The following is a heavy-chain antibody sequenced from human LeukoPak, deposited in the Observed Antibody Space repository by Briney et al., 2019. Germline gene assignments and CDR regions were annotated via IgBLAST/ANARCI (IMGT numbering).Heavy chain of an antibody. CDR1: GYSFTSYW. Sequence: GESLKISCKGSGYSFTSYWIGWVRQMPGKGLEWMGIIYPGDSDTRYSPSFQGQATISADKSISTAYLQWSSLKASDTAMYYCARLLADYYDSSGSLSRAFDYWGQGTLVTVSS. CDR3: ARLLADYYDSSGSLSRAFDY. D-gene: IGHD3-22*01. CDR2: IYPGDSDT. V-gene: IGHV5-51*01. J-gene: IGHJ4*02.